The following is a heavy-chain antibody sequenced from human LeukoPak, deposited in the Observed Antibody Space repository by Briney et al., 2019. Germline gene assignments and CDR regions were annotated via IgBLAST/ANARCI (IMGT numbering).Heavy chain of an antibody. CDR1: GFTFSSYS. Sequence: PGGSLRLSCAASGFTFSSYSMNWVRQAPGKGLEWVSYISSSSSTIYYADSVKGRFTISRDNAKNSLYLQMNSLRADDTAVYYCARDPSDYGGDSDYWGQGTLVTVSS. CDR3: ARDPSDYGGDSDY. D-gene: IGHD4-23*01. V-gene: IGHV3-48*01. CDR2: ISSSSSTI. J-gene: IGHJ4*02.